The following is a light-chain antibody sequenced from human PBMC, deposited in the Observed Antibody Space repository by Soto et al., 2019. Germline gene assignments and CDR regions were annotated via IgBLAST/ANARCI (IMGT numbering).Light chain of an antibody. V-gene: IGLV1-51*01. CDR2: DNT. CDR1: SSNIGNNY. Sequence: QSVLTQPPSVSAAPGQKVTISCSGSSSNIGNNYVSWYQQFPGTAPKLLIFDNTKRPSGIPDRFSGSKSGTSATLGITGLQAGDDADYCCGTWDSSLSAFVFGGGTKLTVL. J-gene: IGLJ2*01. CDR3: GTWDSSLSAFV.